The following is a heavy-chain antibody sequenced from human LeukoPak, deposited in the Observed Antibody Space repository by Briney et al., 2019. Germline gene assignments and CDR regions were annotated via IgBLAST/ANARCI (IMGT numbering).Heavy chain of an antibody. CDR3: VKQKDQLLSSFDY. V-gene: IGHV3-23*01. J-gene: IGHJ4*02. Sequence: PGGSLRLSCAASGFTLSSYAMNWVRQAPGKGLEWVSAISGGNGITYYADSVKGRFTNSRDNSRNTLYLQMNSLKAEDTAVYYCVKQKDQLLSSFDYWGQGTLVTVSS. D-gene: IGHD2-2*01. CDR2: ISGGNGIT. CDR1: GFTLSSYA.